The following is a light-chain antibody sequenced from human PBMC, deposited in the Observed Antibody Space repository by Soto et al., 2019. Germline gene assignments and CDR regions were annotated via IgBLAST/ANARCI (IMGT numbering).Light chain of an antibody. V-gene: IGLV2-14*01. CDR3: SSYTGSGTLG. CDR2: DVS. CDR1: SSDVGGYNY. J-gene: IGLJ2*01. Sequence: QSVLTQPASVSGSPGQSITISCTGTSSDVGGYNYVSWYQRHPGKAPKLMIYDVSNRPSGVSNRFSGSKSGNTASLTISGLQAEDEADYYCSSYTGSGTLGFGGGTKVTVL.